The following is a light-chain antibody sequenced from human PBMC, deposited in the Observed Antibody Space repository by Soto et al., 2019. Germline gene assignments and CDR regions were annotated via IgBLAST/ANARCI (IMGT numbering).Light chain of an antibody. J-gene: IGKJ5*01. CDR1: HSVSNF. Sequence: EIVLTQSPATLSLSPGERATLSCRASHSVSNFLAWYQQKPGQAPRLLISAASNRANGIPARFSRGGSGTDFTLTISSLEPEDFAVYFCQQRSDWPPMTFGQGTRLEIK. CDR2: AAS. V-gene: IGKV3-11*01. CDR3: QQRSDWPPMT.